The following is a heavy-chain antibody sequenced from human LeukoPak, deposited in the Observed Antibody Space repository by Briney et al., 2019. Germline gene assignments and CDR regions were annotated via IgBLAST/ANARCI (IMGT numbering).Heavy chain of an antibody. CDR2: INPIFGTA. V-gene: IGHV1-69*13. CDR1: GGTFSSYA. J-gene: IGHJ4*02. D-gene: IGHD3-10*01. Sequence: SVKVSCKASGGTFSSYAISWVRQAPGQGLEWMGGINPIFGTANYAQKFQGRVTITADESTSTAYMELSSLRSEDTAVYYCARDLGRSSYGSGSYYKQYFNYWGQGTLVTVSS. CDR3: ARDLGRSSYGSGSYYKQYFNY.